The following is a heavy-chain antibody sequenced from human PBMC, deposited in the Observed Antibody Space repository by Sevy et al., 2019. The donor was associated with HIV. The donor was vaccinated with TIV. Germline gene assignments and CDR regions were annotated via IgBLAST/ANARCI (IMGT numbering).Heavy chain of an antibody. J-gene: IGHJ3*02. CDR2: INHRGST. CDR3: ARGEGGAFDI. Sequence: SETLSLTCAVYGGSFSGYYWSWIRQPPGKGLEWIGEINHRGSTNYSPSLKSRVTISVDTSKNQFSLRLSSVTAEDTAVYYCARGEGGAFDIWGQGTMVTVSS. CDR1: GGSFSGYY. V-gene: IGHV4-34*01.